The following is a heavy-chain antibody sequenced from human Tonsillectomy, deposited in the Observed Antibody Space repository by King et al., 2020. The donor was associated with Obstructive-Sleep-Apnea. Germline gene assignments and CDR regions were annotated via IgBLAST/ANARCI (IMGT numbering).Heavy chain of an antibody. CDR1: GFTFGDYA. D-gene: IGHD3-9*01. J-gene: IGHJ6*02. Sequence: VQLVESGGGLVQPGRSLRLSCTASGFTFGDYAMSWFRQAPGKGLEWVGFIRSKAYGGTTEYAASVKGRFTISRDDSKSIAYLQMNSLKTEDTAVYYCTRGGLRYFDWLPPPYYGMDVWGQGTTVTVSS. V-gene: IGHV3-49*03. CDR2: IRSKAYGGTT. CDR3: TRGGLRYFDWLPPPYYGMDV.